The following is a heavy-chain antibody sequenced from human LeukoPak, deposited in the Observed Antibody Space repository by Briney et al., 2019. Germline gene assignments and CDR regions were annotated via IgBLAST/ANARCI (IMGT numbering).Heavy chain of an antibody. CDR3: ARMDGFWSGYYYFDY. V-gene: IGHV5-51*01. Sequence: RGESLKISCKGSGYSFTSYWIGWVRQMPGKGLEWMGIIYPGDSDTRYSPSFQGQVTISAATSISAAYLQWSNLKASDTAMYYCARMDGFWSGYYYFDYWGQGTLVTVSS. J-gene: IGHJ4*02. CDR2: IYPGDSDT. D-gene: IGHD3-3*01. CDR1: GYSFTSYW.